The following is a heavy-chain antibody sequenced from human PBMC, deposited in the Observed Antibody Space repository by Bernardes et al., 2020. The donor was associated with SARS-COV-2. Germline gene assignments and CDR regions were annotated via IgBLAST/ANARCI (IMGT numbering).Heavy chain of an antibody. J-gene: IGHJ3*02. CDR1: GNTFTSYA. CDR3: ASSGTYPDAFDI. D-gene: IGHD1-26*01. CDR2: IIPLFGTT. Sequence: SVKVSCKTSGNTFTSYAVIWVRQAPGQGLECMGGIIPLFGTTNYAQNFQGRVTIAADESTSTVYMELSSLRSEDTAMYYCASSGTYPDAFDIWGQGTMVTVSS. V-gene: IGHV1-69*13.